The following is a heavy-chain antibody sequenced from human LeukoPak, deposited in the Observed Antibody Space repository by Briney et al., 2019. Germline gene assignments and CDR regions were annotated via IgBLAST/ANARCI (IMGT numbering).Heavy chain of an antibody. D-gene: IGHD3-3*01. CDR1: GGSFSGYY. V-gene: IGHV4-34*01. CDR3: ARVPGYDFWSGYPAYYDAFDI. Sequence: SETLSLTXAVYGGSFSGYYWSWIRQPPGKGLEWIGAINHSGSTNYNPSPKSRLTISVDTSKNQFSLKLSSVTATDTAVYHCARVPGYDFWSGYPAYYDAFDIWGQGTMITVSS. J-gene: IGHJ3*02. CDR2: INHSGST.